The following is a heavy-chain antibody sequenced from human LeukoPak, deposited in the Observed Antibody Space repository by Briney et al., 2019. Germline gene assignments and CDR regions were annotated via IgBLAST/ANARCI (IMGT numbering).Heavy chain of an antibody. CDR3: ARANMVRGVIEVSYYFDY. Sequence: GGPLRLSCAASGFTFSSYSMNWVRQAPGKGLEWVSSISSSSSYIYYADSVKGRFTISRDNAKNSLYLQMNSLRAEDTAVYYCARANMVRGVIEVSYYFDYWGQGTLVTVSS. J-gene: IGHJ4*02. CDR1: GFTFSSYS. V-gene: IGHV3-21*01. D-gene: IGHD3-10*01. CDR2: ISSSSSYI.